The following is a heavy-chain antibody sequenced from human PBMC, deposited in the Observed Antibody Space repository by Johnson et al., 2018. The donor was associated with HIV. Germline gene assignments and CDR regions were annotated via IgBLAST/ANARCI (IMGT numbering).Heavy chain of an antibody. CDR3: ALSYSLDAFDI. CDR2: ISSNAGST. D-gene: IGHD2-21*01. V-gene: IGHV3-64*01. Sequence: VQLVESGGGLVQPGGSLRLSCAASGFTFSSYAMHWVRQAPGKGLEYVSAISSNAGSTYYANSVKGRFTISRDDSKNSLYLQMNSLKTEDTAVYYCALSYSLDAFDIWGQGTMVTVSS. CDR1: GFTFSSYA. J-gene: IGHJ3*02.